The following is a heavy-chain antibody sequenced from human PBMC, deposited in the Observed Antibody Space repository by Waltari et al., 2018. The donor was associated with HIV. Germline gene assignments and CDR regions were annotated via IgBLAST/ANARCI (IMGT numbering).Heavy chain of an antibody. CDR3: ARYPEAFDWLLGPYYFDS. CDR1: GYTFTRYG. J-gene: IGHJ4*02. V-gene: IGHV1-18*01. CDR2: ISADNGNR. D-gene: IGHD3-9*01. Sequence: QVQLVQSGAEVKKPGASVKVSCKASGYTFTRYGISWVRQAPGQGLEWMGWISADNGNRNYAQKFHGRVTMTTDTSTITAYMELRSLRSDDTAVYYCARYPEAFDWLLGPYYFDSWGQGTLVTVS.